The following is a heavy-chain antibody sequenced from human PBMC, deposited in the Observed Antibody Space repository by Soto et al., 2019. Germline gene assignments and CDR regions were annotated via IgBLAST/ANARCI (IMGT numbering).Heavy chain of an antibody. D-gene: IGHD2-21*02. Sequence: TLSLTCTVSGGSISSYYWHWIRQPPGKALEWLALIYWDDDKRYSPSLRSRLTITKDTSKNQVVLTMTNMDPVDTATYYCIQSRCGGDCLQSYASYYYYGMDVWGQGTTVTVSS. CDR2: IYWDDDK. CDR1: GGSISSYYW. V-gene: IGHV2-5*02. CDR3: IQSRCGGDCLQSYASYYYYGMDV. J-gene: IGHJ6*02.